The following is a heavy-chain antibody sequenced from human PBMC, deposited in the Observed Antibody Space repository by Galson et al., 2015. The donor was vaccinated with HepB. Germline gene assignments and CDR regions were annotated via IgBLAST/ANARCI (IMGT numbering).Heavy chain of an antibody. CDR1: GFTFRSFV. D-gene: IGHD2-2*01. Sequence: SLRLSCAASGFTFRSFVMHWVRQAPGKGLEWVAVISFDGNNIYYTDSVKGRFTISRDNSKNTLYLQINSLGAEDTALYHCARETVVPGALDNWGQGTLVTVSS. V-gene: IGHV3-30-3*01. J-gene: IGHJ4*02. CDR2: ISFDGNNI. CDR3: ARETVVPGALDN.